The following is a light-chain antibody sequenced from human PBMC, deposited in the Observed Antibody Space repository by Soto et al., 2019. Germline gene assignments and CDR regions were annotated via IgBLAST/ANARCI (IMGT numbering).Light chain of an antibody. CDR3: QQRSDWPPT. J-gene: IGKJ5*01. CDR2: DAS. Sequence: EIELTQSPGTLSLSPGERATLSCRATQSLRNYLAWYQQKLGQAPRLLIYDASKRATGIPARFSGSGSGTDVTLTISSLEPEDFAVYFCQQRSDWPPTFGQGTRLEIK. CDR1: QSLRNY. V-gene: IGKV3-11*01.